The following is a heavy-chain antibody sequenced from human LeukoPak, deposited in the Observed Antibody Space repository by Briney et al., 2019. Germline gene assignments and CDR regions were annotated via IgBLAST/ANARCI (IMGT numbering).Heavy chain of an antibody. V-gene: IGHV3-21*01. D-gene: IGHD1-26*01. Sequence: PGGSLRLSCEGSGFTFSSYSMNWVHQAPGKGLEWISSISSSSSYIYYADSVKGRFTISRDNAKNSLYLQMNSLRAEDTAVYYCARGRGGSYFYYYYMDVWGKGTTVTVSS. J-gene: IGHJ6*03. CDR3: ARGRGGSYFYYYYMDV. CDR2: ISSSSSYI. CDR1: GFTFSSYS.